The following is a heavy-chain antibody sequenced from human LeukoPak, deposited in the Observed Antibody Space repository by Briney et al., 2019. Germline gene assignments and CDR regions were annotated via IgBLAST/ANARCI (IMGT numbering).Heavy chain of an antibody. J-gene: IGHJ4*02. CDR2: ISYDGSNK. D-gene: IGHD3-22*01. CDR1: GFTFSTYG. V-gene: IGHV3-30*19. Sequence: QPGGSLRLSCAASGFTFSTYGMHWVRQAPGKGLEWVAVISYDGSNKYYADSVKGRFTISRDNSKNTLYLQMNSLRAEDTAVYYCARDLGYYDSSGIFHDWGQGTLVTVSS. CDR3: ARDLGYYDSSGIFHD.